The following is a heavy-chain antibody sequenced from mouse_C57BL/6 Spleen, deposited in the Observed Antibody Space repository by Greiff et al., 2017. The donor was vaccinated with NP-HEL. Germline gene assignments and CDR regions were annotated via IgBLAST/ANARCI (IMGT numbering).Heavy chain of an antibody. V-gene: IGHV3-6*01. J-gene: IGHJ4*01. CDR1: GYSITSGYY. Sequence: DVQLQESGPGLVKPSQSLSLTCSVTGYSITSGYYWNWIRQFPGNKLEWMGYISYDGSNNYNPSLKNRISITRDTSKNQFSLKLNSVTTEDTATYYCARVPPDYYGSSFYAMDYWGQGTSVTVSS. CDR3: ARVPPDYYGSSFYAMDY. D-gene: IGHD1-1*01. CDR2: ISYDGSN.